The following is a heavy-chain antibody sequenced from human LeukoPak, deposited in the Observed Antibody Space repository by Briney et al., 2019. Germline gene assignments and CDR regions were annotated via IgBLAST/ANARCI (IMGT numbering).Heavy chain of an antibody. CDR2: IIPMFDTP. CDR1: GGTFITYA. J-gene: IGHJ6*03. CDR3: ARAIHNFYFFMDV. Sequence: SVKVSCKASGGTFITYAINWVRQAPGQGLEWMGGIIPMFDTPHYAQKFQGRVTITADKSTSTVFMELTSLTSEDTAVYSCARAIHNFYFFMDVWGKGTTVTVSS. V-gene: IGHV1-69*06.